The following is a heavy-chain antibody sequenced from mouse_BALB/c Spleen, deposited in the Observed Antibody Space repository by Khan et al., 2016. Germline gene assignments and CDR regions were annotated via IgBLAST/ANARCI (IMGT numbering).Heavy chain of an antibody. CDR2: ISRGSRTI. CDR3: ARGDY. J-gene: IGHJ2*01. Sequence: EVELVESGGGLVQPGGSRKLSCAASGFTFSRFGMHWVRQAPEKGLEWVAYISRGSRTIYSAVTLKGRFTISSDNPKNALFLKMTSLRSEDTAMYYCARGDYWGQGTTLTVSS. CDR1: GFTFSRFG. V-gene: IGHV5-17*02.